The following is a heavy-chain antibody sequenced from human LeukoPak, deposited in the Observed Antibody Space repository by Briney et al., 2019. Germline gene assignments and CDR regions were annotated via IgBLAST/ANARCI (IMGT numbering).Heavy chain of an antibody. CDR3: ARAPRQDSSSWFFNY. J-gene: IGHJ4*02. CDR1: GFTFINYA. D-gene: IGHD6-13*01. Sequence: GGPLRLSCAASGFTFINYAMHGVRQAPAKGLEGVAVISYDGSNKYYADSVKGRFTISRDNSKNTLYLQMNSLRAEDTALYYCARAPRQDSSSWFFNYWGQGTLVTASS. V-gene: IGHV3-30-3*01. CDR2: ISYDGSNK.